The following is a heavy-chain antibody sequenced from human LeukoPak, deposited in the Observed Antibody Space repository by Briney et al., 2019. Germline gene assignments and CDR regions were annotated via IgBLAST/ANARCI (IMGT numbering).Heavy chain of an antibody. CDR1: GYTFTSYD. Sequence: ASVKVSCKASGYTFTSYDINWVRQATGQGLEWMGWMDPNSGNTGYAQKFQGRVTMTRNTSISTAYMELSSLRSEDTAVYYCARSVTIASGERYYYGMDVWGQGTTVTVSS. CDR3: ARSVTIASGERYYYGMDV. V-gene: IGHV1-8*01. CDR2: MDPNSGNT. J-gene: IGHJ6*02. D-gene: IGHD3-10*01.